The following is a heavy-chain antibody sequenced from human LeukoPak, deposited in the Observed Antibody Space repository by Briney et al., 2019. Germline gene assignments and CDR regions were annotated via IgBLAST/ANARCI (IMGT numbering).Heavy chain of an antibody. CDR2: ISYDGSNK. CDR3: AKDRYSSGQDPFDY. CDR1: GFTFSSYG. J-gene: IGHJ4*02. V-gene: IGHV3-30*12. Sequence: GGSLRLSCAASGFTFSSYGMHWVRQAPGKGLEWVALISYDGSNKYYADSVKGRFTISRDNSKNTLYLQMNSLRAEDTAVYYCAKDRYSSGQDPFDYWGQGTLVTVSS. D-gene: IGHD6-19*01.